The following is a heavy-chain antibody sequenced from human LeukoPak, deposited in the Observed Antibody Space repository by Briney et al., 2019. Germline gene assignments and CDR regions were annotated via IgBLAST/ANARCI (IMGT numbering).Heavy chain of an antibody. CDR3: ARKRYQLLSDAFDI. D-gene: IGHD2-2*01. V-gene: IGHV3-11*04. J-gene: IGHJ3*02. CDR2: ISSSGSTI. CDR1: GFTFSDYY. Sequence: GGSLRLSCAASGFTFSDYYMSWIRQAPGKGLEWVSYISSSGSTIYYADSVKGRFTISRDNAKNSLYLQMNSLRAEDTAVYYCARKRYQLLSDAFDIWGQGTMVTVSS.